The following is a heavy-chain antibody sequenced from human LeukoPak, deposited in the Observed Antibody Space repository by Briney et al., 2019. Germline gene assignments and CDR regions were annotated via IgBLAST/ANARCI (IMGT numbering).Heavy chain of an antibody. D-gene: IGHD3-10*01. CDR3: ARHSTEGSGSYSLHFDY. J-gene: IGHJ4*02. Sequence: SSETLSLTCTVSGGSISSSSYYWGWIRQPPGKGLEWIGEINHSGSTNYNPSLKSRVTISVDTSKNQFSLKLSSVTAADTAVYYCARHSTEGSGSYSLHFDYWGQGTLVTVSS. CDR1: GGSISSSSYY. CDR2: INHSGST. V-gene: IGHV4-39*01.